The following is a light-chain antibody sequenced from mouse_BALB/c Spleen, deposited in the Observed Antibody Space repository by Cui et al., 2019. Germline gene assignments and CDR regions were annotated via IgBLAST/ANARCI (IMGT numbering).Light chain of an antibody. V-gene: IGKV12-46*01. CDR3: QHFWGTPWT. CDR2: AAT. J-gene: IGKJ1*01. CDR1: ENIYSN. Sequence: DNQMTQSPASLSVSVGETVTITCRASENIYSNLAWYQQKQGKSPQLLVYAATNLADGVPSRFSGSGSGTQYSLKINSLQSEDFGSYYCQHFWGTPWTFGGGTKLEIK.